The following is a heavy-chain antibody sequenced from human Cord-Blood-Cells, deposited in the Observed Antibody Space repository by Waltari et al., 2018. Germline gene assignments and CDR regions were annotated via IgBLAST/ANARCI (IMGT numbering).Heavy chain of an antibody. CDR2: IYYSGST. D-gene: IGHD4-17*01. V-gene: IGHV4-59*08. Sequence: QVQLQESGPGLVKPSETLSLTCTVSGGSISSHYWSWIRQPPGKGLEWIGYIYYSGSTNYNPSLKSRVTISVDTSKNQFSLKLSSVTAADTAVYYCARGGDYWFDPWGQGTLVTVSS. CDR1: GGSISSHY. J-gene: IGHJ5*02. CDR3: ARGGDYWFDP.